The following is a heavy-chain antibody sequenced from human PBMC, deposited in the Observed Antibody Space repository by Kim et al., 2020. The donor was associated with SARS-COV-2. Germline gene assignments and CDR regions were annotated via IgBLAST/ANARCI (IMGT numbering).Heavy chain of an antibody. V-gene: IGHV3-23*01. D-gene: IGHD2-2*01. J-gene: IGHJ4*02. Sequence: RTFYADSVKGRFTISRDNSKNTLFLQLNSLRAEDTALYYCARESSRRADYWGQGTLVTASS. CDR3: ARESSRRADY. CDR2: RT.